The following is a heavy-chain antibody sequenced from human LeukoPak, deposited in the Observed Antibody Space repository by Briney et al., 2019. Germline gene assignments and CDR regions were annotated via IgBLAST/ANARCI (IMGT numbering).Heavy chain of an antibody. CDR3: ARSRRPPYLVVITQYPPYYFDY. D-gene: IGHD3-22*01. J-gene: IGHJ4*02. CDR2: IYYSGST. CDR1: GGSISSSSYY. V-gene: IGHV4-39*02. Sequence: SETLSLTCTVSGGSISSSSYYWGWIRQPPGKGLEWIRSIYYSGSTYYNPSLKSRVTISVDTAKSHFYLKLSSLTAADTAVYYCARSRRPPYLVVITQYPPYYFDYWGQGTLVTVSS.